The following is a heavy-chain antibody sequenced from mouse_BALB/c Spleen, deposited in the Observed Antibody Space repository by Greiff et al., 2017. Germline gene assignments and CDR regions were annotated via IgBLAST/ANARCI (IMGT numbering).Heavy chain of an antibody. CDR1: GFTFSDYY. CDR2: ISDGGSYT. CDR3: ARGLITTVVAPFDY. V-gene: IGHV5-4*02. J-gene: IGHJ2*01. D-gene: IGHD1-1*01. Sequence: EVNLVESGGGLVKPGGSLKLSCAASGFTFSDYYMYWVRQTPEKRLEWVATISDGGSYTYYPDSVKGRFTISRDNATNNLYLQMSSLKSEDTAMYYCARGLITTVVAPFDYWGQGTTRTVSS.